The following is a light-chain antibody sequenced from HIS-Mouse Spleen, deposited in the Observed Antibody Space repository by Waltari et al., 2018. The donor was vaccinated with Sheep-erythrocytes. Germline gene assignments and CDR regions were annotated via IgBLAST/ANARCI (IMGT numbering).Light chain of an antibody. CDR2: KDS. J-gene: IGLJ2*01. V-gene: IGLV3-25*03. Sequence: SYELTQPPSVSVSPGQTARLTCSGDALPKQYAYWYQQKPGQAPVLVIYKDSERHSGIPERFSGSSSGTTVTLTISGVQAEDEADYYCQSADSSGTYVVFGGGTKLTVL. CDR3: QSADSSGTYVV. CDR1: ALPKQY.